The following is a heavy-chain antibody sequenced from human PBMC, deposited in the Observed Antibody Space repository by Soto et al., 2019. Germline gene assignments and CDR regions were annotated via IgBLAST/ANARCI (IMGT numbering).Heavy chain of an antibody. CDR2: IGTAGDT. J-gene: IGHJ4*02. D-gene: IGHD3-22*01. V-gene: IGHV3-13*04. Sequence: GGSLRLSCSASGFTFSSYDMHWVRQGPGKGLEWVSAIGTAGDTNYAGSVKGRFTVSRENAKNSLYLQMNSLRAGDTAIYFCARAIGPTLFDYWGQGTLVTVSS. CDR3: ARAIGPTLFDY. CDR1: GFTFSSYD.